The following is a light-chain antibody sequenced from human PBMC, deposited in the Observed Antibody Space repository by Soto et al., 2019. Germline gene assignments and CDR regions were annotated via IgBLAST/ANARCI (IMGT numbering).Light chain of an antibody. Sequence: DIQLTQSPSFLSASVGDRVTITCRASEDISSYLAWYQQKPGKAPEFLIYAAFTLESGVPSRFSGRGSGTEFTLTISSLQPEDFPTYYCQRLNNYPITFGQGTRLEI. CDR3: QRLNNYPIT. CDR1: EDISSY. CDR2: AAF. V-gene: IGKV1-9*01. J-gene: IGKJ5*01.